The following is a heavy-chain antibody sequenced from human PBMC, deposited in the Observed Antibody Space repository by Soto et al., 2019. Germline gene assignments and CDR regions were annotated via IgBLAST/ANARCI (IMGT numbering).Heavy chain of an antibody. J-gene: IGHJ4*02. D-gene: IGHD1-26*01. Sequence: QVQLVESGGGVVQPGRSLRLSCAASGFTFSSYAMHWARQAPGKGLERVAVISYDGSNKYYADSVKGRFTISRDNSKNTLYLQMNSLRAEDTAVYYCAREEPSGEGAYDYWGQGTLVTVSS. CDR3: AREEPSGEGAYDY. V-gene: IGHV3-30-3*01. CDR2: ISYDGSNK. CDR1: GFTFSSYA.